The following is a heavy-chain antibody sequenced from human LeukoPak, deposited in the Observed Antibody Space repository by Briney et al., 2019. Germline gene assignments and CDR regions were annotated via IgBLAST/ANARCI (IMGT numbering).Heavy chain of an antibody. V-gene: IGHV3-74*03. CDR1: GLTFSSYW. J-gene: IGHJ4*02. D-gene: IGHD1-26*01. Sequence: GGSLRLSCAASGLTFSSYWMHWVRQAPGKGLVWVSRIYSDGSSYTADSVKGRFTISRDNAKDTLYSQMNSLRVEDTAVYYCARGGGIYGLWDYWGQGTLVTVSS. CDR2: IYSDGSSY. CDR3: ARGGGIYGLWDY.